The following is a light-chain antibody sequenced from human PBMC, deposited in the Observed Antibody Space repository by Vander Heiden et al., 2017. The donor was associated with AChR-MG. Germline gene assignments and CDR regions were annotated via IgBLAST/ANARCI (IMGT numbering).Light chain of an antibody. CDR1: QSISTW. CDR3: QQYNSYSK. Sequence: DIQMTQSPSTLSASVGDRVTITCRASQSISTWLAWYQQKPGKAPKLLIYKASSLESGVPSRFSGSGSETEFTLTISSLQPDDFATYYCQQYNSYSKFGQGTKVEIK. CDR2: KAS. J-gene: IGKJ1*01. V-gene: IGKV1-5*03.